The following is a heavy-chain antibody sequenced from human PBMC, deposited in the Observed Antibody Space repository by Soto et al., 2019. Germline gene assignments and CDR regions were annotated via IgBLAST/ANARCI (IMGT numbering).Heavy chain of an antibody. CDR3: ARVPSSNYHYFDH. J-gene: IGHJ4*02. CDR2: IYSAGSA. D-gene: IGHD6-13*01. Sequence: EVQLVESGGGLVQPGGPLRLSCAASGFTVSSYYMSWVRQAPWQGQEWVSVIYSAGSADFADSVKGRLTISRDNSKNTLYLQMGSLRAEDTDVYYCARVPSSNYHYFDHWGQGTLVNVSS. CDR1: GFTVSSYY. V-gene: IGHV3-66*01.